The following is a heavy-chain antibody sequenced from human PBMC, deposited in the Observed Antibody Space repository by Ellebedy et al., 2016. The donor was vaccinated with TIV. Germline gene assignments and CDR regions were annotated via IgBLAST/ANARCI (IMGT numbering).Heavy chain of an antibody. CDR1: GGSISSYY. V-gene: IGHV4-59*01. Sequence: SETLSLTCTVSGGSISSYYWSWIRQPPGKGLEWIGYIYYSGSTYYNPSLKSRVTISVDTSKNQFSLKLSSVTAADTAVYYCASSPAIAVAGKGGVDYWGQGTLVTVSS. J-gene: IGHJ4*02. CDR3: ASSPAIAVAGKGGVDY. CDR2: IYYSGST. D-gene: IGHD6-19*01.